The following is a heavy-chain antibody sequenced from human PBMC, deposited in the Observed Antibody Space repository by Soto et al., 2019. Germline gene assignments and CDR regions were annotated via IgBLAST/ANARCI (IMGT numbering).Heavy chain of an antibody. D-gene: IGHD3-22*01. V-gene: IGHV1-2*02. Sequence: QVQLVQSGAEVKMPGASVKVSCKASEYTFTDYYLHWVRQAPGQGLEWMGWINPNRGGTNYALRFQGRVTITRDTSISTAYVELRRRRSDYTAVYYCAREARSSSVYYADSSDQHNWSDPWGQGTLVTVSS. J-gene: IGHJ5*02. CDR1: EYTFTDYY. CDR2: INPNRGGT. CDR3: AREARSSSVYYADSSDQHNWSDP.